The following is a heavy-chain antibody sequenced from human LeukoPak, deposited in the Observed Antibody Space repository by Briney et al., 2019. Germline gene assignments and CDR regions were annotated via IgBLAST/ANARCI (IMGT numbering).Heavy chain of an antibody. D-gene: IGHD3-10*01. J-gene: IGHJ1*01. Sequence: SQTLSLTCTVSGGSISSGSYYWSWIRQPAGKGLEWIGRIYTSGSTNYNPSLKSRVTISVDTSKNQFSLKLSSVTAADTAVYYCARHTTAFYGSGGAEVLEGYFQHWGQGTLVTVSS. CDR3: ARHTTAFYGSGGAEVLEGYFQH. CDR1: GGSISSGSYY. CDR2: IYTSGST. V-gene: IGHV4-61*02.